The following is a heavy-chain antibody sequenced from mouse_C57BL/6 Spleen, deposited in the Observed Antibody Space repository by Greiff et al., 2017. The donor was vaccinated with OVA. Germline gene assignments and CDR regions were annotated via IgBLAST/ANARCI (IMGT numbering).Heavy chain of an antibody. Sequence: EVQRVESVAELVRPGASVKLSCTASGFNIKNTYMHWVKQRPEQGLEWIGRIDPANGNTKYAPKFQGKATITADTSSNTAYLQLSSLTSEDTAIYYCARCSYGTPWYFDVWGTGTTVTVSS. J-gene: IGHJ1*03. CDR1: GFNIKNTY. CDR3: ARCSYGTPWYFDV. D-gene: IGHD1-1*01. V-gene: IGHV14-3*01. CDR2: IDPANGNT.